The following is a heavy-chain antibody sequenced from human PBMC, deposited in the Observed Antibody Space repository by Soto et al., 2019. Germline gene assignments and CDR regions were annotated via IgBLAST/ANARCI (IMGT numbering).Heavy chain of an antibody. CDR1: GFTFSSYS. CDR3: AKDSLVPAATFDY. D-gene: IGHD2-2*01. V-gene: IGHV3-21*01. Sequence: PGGSLRLSCAASGFTFSSYSMNWVRQAPGKGLEWVSSIRSSRSNKYYADSVKGRFTISRDNAKNTLYLQMNSLRAEDTAVYYCAKDSLVPAATFDYGGQGTLVTVSS. CDR2: IRSSRSNK. J-gene: IGHJ4*02.